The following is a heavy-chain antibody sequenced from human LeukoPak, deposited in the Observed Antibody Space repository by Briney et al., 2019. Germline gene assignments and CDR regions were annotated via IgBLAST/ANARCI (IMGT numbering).Heavy chain of an antibody. CDR3: ARDPTQRWLQWGYFDY. V-gene: IGHV3-30-3*01. D-gene: IGHD5-24*01. CDR1: GFTCSSYA. Sequence: GGSLRLSCAASGFTCSSYAMHWVRQAPGKGLEWVAVISYDGSNKYYADSVKGRFTISRDNSKNTLYLQMNSLRAEDTAVYYCARDPTQRWLQWGYFDYWGQGTLVTVSS. J-gene: IGHJ4*02. CDR2: ISYDGSNK.